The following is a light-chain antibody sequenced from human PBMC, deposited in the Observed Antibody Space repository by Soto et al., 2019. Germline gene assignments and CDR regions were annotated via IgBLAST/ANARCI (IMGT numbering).Light chain of an antibody. CDR1: QSISSY. CDR2: AAS. V-gene: IGKV1-39*01. CDR3: QQSYMAPYT. J-gene: IGKJ2*01. Sequence: DIQVTQSPFSLSASVGDRVTITCRTSQSISSYLNWYQEKPGRAPKLLIYAASSLRSGVPSRFSGSGSGTGFTLTVSSLQPEDFATYYCQQSYMAPYTFGQGTKLEIK.